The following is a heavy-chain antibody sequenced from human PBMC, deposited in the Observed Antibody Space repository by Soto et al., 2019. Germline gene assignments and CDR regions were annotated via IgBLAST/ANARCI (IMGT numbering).Heavy chain of an antibody. CDR2: IFSNDEK. CDR1: GFSLSNARMG. Sequence: SGPTLVNPTETLTLTCTVSGFSLSNARMGVSWIRQPPGKALEWLAHIFSNDEKSYSTSLKSTLTISKDTSKSQVVLTMTNMDPVDTATYYCARNDYGGLPEDYYYGMDVWGQGTTVTVSS. CDR3: ARNDYGGLPEDYYYGMDV. J-gene: IGHJ6*02. V-gene: IGHV2-26*01. D-gene: IGHD4-17*01.